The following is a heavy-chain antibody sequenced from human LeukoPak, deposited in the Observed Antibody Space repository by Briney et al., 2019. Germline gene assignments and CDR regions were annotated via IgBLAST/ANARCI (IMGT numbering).Heavy chain of an antibody. D-gene: IGHD6-19*01. Sequence: GGSLRLSCAASGFTFSSYWMSWVRQAPGKGLEWVANIKQDGSEKYYVDSVKGRFTISRDNAKNSLYLQMNSLRVEDTAVYYCAKAPSQWLEYNWFDPWGQGTLVTVSS. V-gene: IGHV3-7*01. CDR1: GFTFSSYW. J-gene: IGHJ5*02. CDR2: IKQDGSEK. CDR3: AKAPSQWLEYNWFDP.